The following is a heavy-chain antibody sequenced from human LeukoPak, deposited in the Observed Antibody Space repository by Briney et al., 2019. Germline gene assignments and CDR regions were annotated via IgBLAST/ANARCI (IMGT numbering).Heavy chain of an antibody. D-gene: IGHD1-26*01. Sequence: ASVKASCKASGYTLTGYYMHWVRQAPGQGLEWMGWMNPNSGGTNSAQKFQGRVTMTRDTSISTAYMELSRLTSDDTAVYYCARHPYSGSYHFDYWGQGTLVTVSS. CDR2: MNPNSGGT. CDR3: ARHPYSGSYHFDY. V-gene: IGHV1-2*02. J-gene: IGHJ4*02. CDR1: GYTLTGYY.